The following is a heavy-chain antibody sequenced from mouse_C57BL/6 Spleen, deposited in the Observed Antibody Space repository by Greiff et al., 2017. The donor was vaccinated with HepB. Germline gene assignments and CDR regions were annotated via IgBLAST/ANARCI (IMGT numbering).Heavy chain of an antibody. D-gene: IGHD3-2*02. V-gene: IGHV1-64*01. Sequence: QVQLKQSGAELVKPGASVKLSCKASGYTFTSYWMHWVKQRPGQGLEWIGMIHPNSGSTNYNEKFKSKATLTVDTPSSTAYMQLSSLTSEDSAVYYCAYSSGYVGFAYWGQGTLVTVSA. J-gene: IGHJ3*01. CDR1: GYTFTSYW. CDR3: AYSSGYVGFAY. CDR2: IHPNSGST.